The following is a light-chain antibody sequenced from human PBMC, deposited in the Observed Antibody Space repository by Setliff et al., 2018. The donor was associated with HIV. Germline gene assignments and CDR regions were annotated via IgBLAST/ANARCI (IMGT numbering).Light chain of an antibody. V-gene: IGLV2-14*01. CDR3: SSYTSSSTLVV. J-gene: IGLJ2*01. CDR2: DVS. CDR1: SSDVGGYNH. Sequence: QSALTQPASVSGSPGQSITISCTGTSSDVGGYNHVSWYQQHPGKAPKVMIYDVSNRPSGVSYRFSGSKSGNTASLTISGLQAEDEADYYCSSYTSSSTLVVFGGGTKVPS.